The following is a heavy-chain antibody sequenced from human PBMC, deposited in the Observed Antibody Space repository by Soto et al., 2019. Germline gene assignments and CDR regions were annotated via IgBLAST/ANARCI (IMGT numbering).Heavy chain of an antibody. CDR2: ISSNGGST. V-gene: IGHV3-64D*06. CDR1: GFTFSSYA. Sequence: GSLRLSCSASGFTFSSYAMHWVRQAPGKGLEYVSAISSNGGSTYYADSVKGRFTISRDNSKNTLYLQMSSLRAEDTAVYYCVKESPSSKSSGWYGFDYWGQGTLVTVSS. CDR3: VKESPSSKSSGWYGFDY. J-gene: IGHJ4*02. D-gene: IGHD6-19*01.